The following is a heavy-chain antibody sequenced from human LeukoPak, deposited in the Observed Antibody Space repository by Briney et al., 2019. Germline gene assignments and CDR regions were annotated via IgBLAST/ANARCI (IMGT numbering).Heavy chain of an antibody. J-gene: IGHJ6*03. CDR3: ARHRYYDFWSGYRYYYYYMDV. D-gene: IGHD3-3*01. CDR2: IYTSGST. CDR1: GGSISSYY. Sequence: SETLSLTCTVSGGSISSYYWSWIRQPPGKGLEWIGYIYTSGSTNYNPPLKSRVTISVDTSKNQFSLKLSSVTAADTAVYYCARHRYYDFWSGYRYYYYYMDVWGKGTTVTVSS. V-gene: IGHV4-4*09.